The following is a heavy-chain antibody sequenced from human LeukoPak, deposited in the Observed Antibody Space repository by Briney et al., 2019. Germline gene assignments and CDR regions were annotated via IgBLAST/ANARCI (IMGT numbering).Heavy chain of an antibody. CDR2: ISRSDSII. D-gene: IGHD2-15*01. CDR3: AKEGIGYCSGGSCYAQGYFDY. V-gene: IGHV3-48*04. Sequence: PGGSLRLSCAVSGFTVSSNFLNWVRQAPGKGLEWVSYISRSDSIIYYADSVKGRFTISRDNAKNSLYLQMNSLRAEDTAVYYCAKEGIGYCSGGSCYAQGYFDYWGQGTLVTVSS. J-gene: IGHJ4*02. CDR1: GFTVSSNF.